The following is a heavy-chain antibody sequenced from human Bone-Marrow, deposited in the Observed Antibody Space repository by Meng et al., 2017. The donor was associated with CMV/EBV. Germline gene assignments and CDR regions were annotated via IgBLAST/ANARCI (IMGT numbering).Heavy chain of an antibody. V-gene: IGHV1-46*01. CDR3: ARKKLTGDDDFDL. CDR2: INPSGGST. Sequence: ASEKVSCKASGYTFTSYDINWVRQAPGQGLEWMGIINPSGGSTSYAQKFQGRVTMTRDTSTSTVYMELSSLRSEDTAVYYCARKKLTGDDDFDLWGRGTLVTVSS. J-gene: IGHJ2*01. D-gene: IGHD7-27*01. CDR1: GYTFTSYD.